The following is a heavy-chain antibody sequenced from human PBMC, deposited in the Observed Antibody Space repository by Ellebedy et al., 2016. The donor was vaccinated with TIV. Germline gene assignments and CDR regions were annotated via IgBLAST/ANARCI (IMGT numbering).Heavy chain of an antibody. CDR3: ARGQDYMWGSYRPSFDY. Sequence: GESLKISCAASGFTFSDYYMSWIRQAPGKGLEWVSYISSRSTTIYYADSVKGRFTISRDNAQTSLFLQMSSLRAEDTAVYYCARGQDYMWGSYRPSFDYWGQGTLVTVSS. V-gene: IGHV3-11*01. CDR2: ISSRSTTI. CDR1: GFTFSDYY. J-gene: IGHJ4*02. D-gene: IGHD3-16*02.